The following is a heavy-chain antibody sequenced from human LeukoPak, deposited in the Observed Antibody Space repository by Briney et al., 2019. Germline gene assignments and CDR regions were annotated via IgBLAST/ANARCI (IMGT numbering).Heavy chain of an antibody. Sequence: ASVKVSCKASGGTFSSYAISWVRQAPGQGLEWMGWINPNSGGTNSAQKFQGRVTMTRDTHINTAYMELSRLRSDDTAVYYCARVGSDSSGWRRFDYWGQGTLVTVSS. D-gene: IGHD6-19*01. CDR2: INPNSGGT. CDR3: ARVGSDSSGWRRFDY. J-gene: IGHJ4*02. CDR1: GGTFSSYA. V-gene: IGHV1-2*02.